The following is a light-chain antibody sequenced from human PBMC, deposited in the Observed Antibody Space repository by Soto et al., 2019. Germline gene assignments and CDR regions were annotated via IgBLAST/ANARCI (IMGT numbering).Light chain of an antibody. CDR2: EVS. CDR3: SSYTSSSSYV. Sequence: QSALTQPASVSGSPGQSVTISCTGTSCDVGGYNYVSWYQQHPGKAPKLMIYEVSNRPSGVSNRFSGSKSGNTASLTISGLQAEEEADYYCSSYTSSSSYVFGTGTKLTVL. V-gene: IGLV2-14*01. CDR1: SCDVGGYNY. J-gene: IGLJ1*01.